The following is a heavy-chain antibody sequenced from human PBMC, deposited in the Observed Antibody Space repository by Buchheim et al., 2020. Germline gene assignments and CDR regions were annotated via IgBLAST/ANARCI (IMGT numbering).Heavy chain of an antibody. V-gene: IGHV3-30-3*01. CDR1: GFTFSSYA. Sequence: QVQLVESGGGVVQPGRSLRLSCAASGFTFSSYAMHWVRQAPGKGLEWVAVISYDGSNKYYADSVKGRFTISRDNSKNTLYLQMNSLRAEDTAVYYCARDRQVVLMVYAFDYWGQGTL. CDR2: ISYDGSNK. CDR3: ARDRQVVLMVYAFDY. D-gene: IGHD2-8*01. J-gene: IGHJ4*02.